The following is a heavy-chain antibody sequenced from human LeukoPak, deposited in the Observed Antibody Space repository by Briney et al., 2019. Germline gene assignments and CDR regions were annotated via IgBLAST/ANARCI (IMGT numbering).Heavy chain of an antibody. Sequence: GGSLRLSCAASGFTFSSYAMSWVRQAPGKGLEWVSAISGSGGSAYYADSVKGRFTISRDNSRNTLYLQMNSLRAEDTAVYYCAKYSTHYLDYWGQGTLVTVSS. D-gene: IGHD5-18*01. CDR3: AKYSTHYLDY. J-gene: IGHJ4*02. CDR1: GFTFSSYA. V-gene: IGHV3-23*01. CDR2: ISGSGGSA.